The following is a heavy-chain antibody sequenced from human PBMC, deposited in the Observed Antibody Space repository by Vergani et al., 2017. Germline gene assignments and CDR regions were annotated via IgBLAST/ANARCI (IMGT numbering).Heavy chain of an antibody. CDR1: GFTFSTFG. CDR3: AKERDAREDRLPDY. Sequence: QVQLVESAGGVVQPGGSLRLSCAASGFTFSTFGMHWVRQAPGKGLEWVAFIRYDGSNKYYADSVKGRFTISRDNSKNTVYVQMSSLRSEDTAVYYCAKERDAREDRLPDYWGQGTLVTVSS. CDR2: IRYDGSNK. J-gene: IGHJ4*02. D-gene: IGHD5/OR15-5a*01. V-gene: IGHV3-30*02.